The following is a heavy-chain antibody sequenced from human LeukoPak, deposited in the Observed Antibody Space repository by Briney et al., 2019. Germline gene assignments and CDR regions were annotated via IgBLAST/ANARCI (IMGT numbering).Heavy chain of an antibody. CDR2: IRYDESNK. V-gene: IGHV3-30*02. J-gene: IGHJ4*02. CDR3: AKAQQTVRFPDC. Sequence: GGSLSLSCAASGFTFSSSGMHWVRQAPGKGLEWVSFIRYDESNKYYADSVKGRFTISRDNSKNTLFLQMNSLRAEDTAVYYCAKAQQTVRFPDCWGQGTLVTVSS. D-gene: IGHD3-3*01. CDR1: GFTFSSSG.